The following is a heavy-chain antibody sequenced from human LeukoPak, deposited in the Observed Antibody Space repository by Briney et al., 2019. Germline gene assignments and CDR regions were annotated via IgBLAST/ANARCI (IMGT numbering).Heavy chain of an antibody. CDR2: IYYSGST. CDR1: GGSISSGDYY. V-gene: IGHV4-30-4*01. Sequence: SQTPSLTCTVSGGSISSGDYYWRWIRQPPGKGLEWIGYIYYSGSTYYNPSLKSRVTISVDTSKNQFSLKLSSVTAADTAVYYCARGGGATHLLIDYWGQGTLVTVSS. D-gene: IGHD1-26*01. CDR3: ARGGGATHLLIDY. J-gene: IGHJ4*02.